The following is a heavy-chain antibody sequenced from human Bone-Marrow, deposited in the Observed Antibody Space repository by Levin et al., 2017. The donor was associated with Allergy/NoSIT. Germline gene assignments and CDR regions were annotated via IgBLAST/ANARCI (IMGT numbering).Heavy chain of an antibody. V-gene: IGHV3-30*18. J-gene: IGHJ4*02. CDR1: GFTFSSYG. CDR2: ISYDGSNK. CDR3: AKGDRWELPRPYYFDY. Sequence: GESLKISCAASGFTFSSYGMHWVRQAPGKGLEWVAVISYDGSNKYYADSVKGRFTISRDNSKNTLYLQMNSLRAEDTAVYYCAKGDRWELPRPYYFDYWGQGTLVTVSS. D-gene: IGHD1-26*01.